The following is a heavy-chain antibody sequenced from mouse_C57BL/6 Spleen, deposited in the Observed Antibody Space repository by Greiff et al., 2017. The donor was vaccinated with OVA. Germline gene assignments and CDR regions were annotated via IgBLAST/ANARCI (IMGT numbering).Heavy chain of an antibody. CDR1: GFTFSSYA. J-gene: IGHJ2*01. D-gene: IGHD3-2*02. CDR3: ARGDSSGYGGD. CDR2: ISDGGSYT. V-gene: IGHV5-4*01. Sequence: VQLKESGGGLVKPGGSLKLSCAASGFTFSSYAMSWVRQTPEKRLEWVATISDGGSYTYYPDNVKGRFTISRDNAKNNLYLQMSHLKSEDTAMYYCARGDSSGYGGDWGQGTTLTVSS.